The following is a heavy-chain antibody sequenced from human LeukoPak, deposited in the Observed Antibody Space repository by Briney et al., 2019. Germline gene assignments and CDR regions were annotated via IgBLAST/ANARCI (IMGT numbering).Heavy chain of an antibody. V-gene: IGHV3-23*01. CDR2: ISGSGGST. J-gene: IGHJ6*02. CDR1: GFTFSSYA. Sequence: GGSLRLSCAASGFTFSSYAMSWVRQAPGKGLEWVSAISGSGGSTYYADSVKGRFTISRDNSKNTLYLQMNSLRAEDTAVYYCAKEGYYSRLIYYYGMDVWGQGTTVTVSS. D-gene: IGHD6-13*01. CDR3: AKEGYYSRLIYYYGMDV.